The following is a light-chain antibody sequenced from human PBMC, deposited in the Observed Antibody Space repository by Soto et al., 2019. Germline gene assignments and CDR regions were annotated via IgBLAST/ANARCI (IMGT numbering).Light chain of an antibody. V-gene: IGLV2-14*01. CDR2: DVI. CDR1: SSDVGDYNY. Sequence: QSALTQPASVPGSPGQSITISCTGTSSDVGDYNYVSWYQQHPGKAPKLMIYDVIYRPSGVSNRFSGSKSGNTASLTISGLQAEDEADYYCGSYTSINTLLFGGGTKLTVL. J-gene: IGLJ2*01. CDR3: GSYTSINTLL.